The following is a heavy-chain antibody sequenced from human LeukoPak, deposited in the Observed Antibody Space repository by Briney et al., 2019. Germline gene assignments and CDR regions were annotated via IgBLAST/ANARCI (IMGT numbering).Heavy chain of an antibody. CDR3: ASKYGSGSYYRLGAFDI. V-gene: IGHV4-30-4*01. CDR2: IYYSGST. Sequence: PSQTLSLTCTVSGGSISSGDYYWSWIRQPPGKGLEWIGYIYYSGSTYYNPSLKSRVTISVDTSKNQFSLKLSSVTAADTAVYYCASKYGSGSYYRLGAFDIWGQGTMVTVSS. D-gene: IGHD3-10*01. J-gene: IGHJ3*02. CDR1: GGSISSGDYY.